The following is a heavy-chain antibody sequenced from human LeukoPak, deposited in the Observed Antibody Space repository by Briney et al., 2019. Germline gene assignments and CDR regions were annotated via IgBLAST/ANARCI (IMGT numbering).Heavy chain of an antibody. V-gene: IGHV1-18*01. Sequence: ASVKVSCKASGYTFKTYGINWVRQAPGQGLEWMGWVSVYNGNTNYAQSVQGRVTMTADTSTNTAYMELRSLRSDDTAVYYCARDTDFWSGLDYWGQGTLVTVSS. CDR2: VSVYNGNT. CDR3: ARDTDFWSGLDY. D-gene: IGHD3-3*01. CDR1: GYTFKTYG. J-gene: IGHJ4*02.